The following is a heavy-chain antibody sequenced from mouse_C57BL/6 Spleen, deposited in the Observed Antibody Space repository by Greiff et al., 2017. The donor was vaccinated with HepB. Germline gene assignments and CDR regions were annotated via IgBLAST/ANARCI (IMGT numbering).Heavy chain of an antibody. Sequence: VKLQQSGAELVRPGASVTLSCKASGYTFTDYEMHWVKQTPVHGLEWIGAIDPETGGTAYNQKFKGKAILTADKSSSTAYMELRSLTSEDSAVYYCTRNFRGAMDYWGQGTSVTVSS. CDR3: TRNFRGAMDY. CDR1: GYTFTDYE. CDR2: IDPETGGT. J-gene: IGHJ4*01. V-gene: IGHV1-15*01.